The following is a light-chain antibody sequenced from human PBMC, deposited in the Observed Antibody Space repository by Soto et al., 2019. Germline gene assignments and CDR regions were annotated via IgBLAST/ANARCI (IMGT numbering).Light chain of an antibody. CDR3: QQYDIWPPYT. CDR1: QNIRSS. CDR2: DAS. J-gene: IGKJ2*01. V-gene: IGKV3-15*01. Sequence: VVTPSPASPAASPGGGGTLSCRASQNIRSSLAWYQQRPGQAPRLLIYDASTRATGIPPRFSGGGSGTEFTVTISSLQSEDFAIYYCQQYDIWPPYTFGQGTKVDIK.